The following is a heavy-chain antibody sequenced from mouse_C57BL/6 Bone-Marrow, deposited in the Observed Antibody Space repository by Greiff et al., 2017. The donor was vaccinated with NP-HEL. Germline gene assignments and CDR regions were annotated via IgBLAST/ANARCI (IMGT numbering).Heavy chain of an antibody. D-gene: IGHD3-3*01. CDR2: ISSGSSTI. Sequence: EVQLQQSGGGLVKPGGSLKLSCAASGFTFSDYGMHWVRQAPEKGLEWVAYISSGSSTIYYADTVKGRFTISRDNAKNTLFLQMTSLRSEDTAMYYCARGGPWFAYWGQGTLVTVSA. J-gene: IGHJ3*01. V-gene: IGHV5-17*01. CDR3: ARGGPWFAY. CDR1: GFTFSDYG.